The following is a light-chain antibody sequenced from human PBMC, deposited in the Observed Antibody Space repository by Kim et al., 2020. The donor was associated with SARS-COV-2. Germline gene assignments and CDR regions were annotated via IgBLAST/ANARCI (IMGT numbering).Light chain of an antibody. CDR3: QAWDSSTAV. CDR2: QDR. V-gene: IGLV3-1*01. Sequence: SVSPGQTASITCSGDKWGDKYACWYQQKTGQSPVLVIYQDRKRPSGIPERFSGSNSGNTATLAISGTQAMDEADYYCQAWDSSTAVFGGGTQLTVL. CDR1: KWGDKY. J-gene: IGLJ2*01.